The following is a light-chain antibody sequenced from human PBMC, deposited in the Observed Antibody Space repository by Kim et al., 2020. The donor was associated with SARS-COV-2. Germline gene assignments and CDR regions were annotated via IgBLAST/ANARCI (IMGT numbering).Light chain of an antibody. CDR2: DVS. J-gene: IGLJ1*01. V-gene: IGLV2-11*01. CDR3: CSYAGSYTYV. CDR1: SSDVVGYNY. Sequence: GQSVTISCIGTSSDVVGYNYVSWYQQHPGKAPKLMIYDVSKRPSGVPDRFSGSKSGNTASLTISGLQAEDEADYYCCSYAGSYTYVFGTGTKVTVL.